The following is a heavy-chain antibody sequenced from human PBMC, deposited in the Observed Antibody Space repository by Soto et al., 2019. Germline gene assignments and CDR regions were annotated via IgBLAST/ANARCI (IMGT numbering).Heavy chain of an antibody. CDR3: ARRSGLAFSGSSSPLDY. V-gene: IGHV1-18*01. CDR1: GYTFTSYG. Sequence: QVPLVQSGAEVKKPGASVKVSCKASGYTFTSYGISWVRQAPGQGLEWMGWISAYNGNTNYAQKLQGRVTMTTDTSTSTAYMELSSLRSDDTAVYYCARRSGLAFSGSSSPLDYWGQGTLVTVSS. D-gene: IGHD6-6*01. J-gene: IGHJ4*02. CDR2: ISAYNGNT.